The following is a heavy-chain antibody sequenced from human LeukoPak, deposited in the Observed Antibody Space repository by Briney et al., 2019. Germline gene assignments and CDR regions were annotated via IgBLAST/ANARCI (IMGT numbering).Heavy chain of an antibody. CDR1: GFTFSSCG. Sequence: PGRSLRLSYAASGFTFSSCGMHWVRQAPGKGLEWVAVIWYDGSNKYYADSVKGRFTISRDNSKNTLYLQMNSLRAEDTAVYYCARDLKYYYGSGTDYWGQGTLVTVSS. D-gene: IGHD3-10*01. V-gene: IGHV3-33*01. J-gene: IGHJ4*02. CDR2: IWYDGSNK. CDR3: ARDLKYYYGSGTDY.